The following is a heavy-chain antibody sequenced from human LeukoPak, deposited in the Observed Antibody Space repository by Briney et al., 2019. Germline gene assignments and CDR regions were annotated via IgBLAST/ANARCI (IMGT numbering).Heavy chain of an antibody. D-gene: IGHD6-19*01. CDR3: ARVAVAGGALYYYYYGMDV. CDR1: GGSISSYY. Sequence: SETLSLTFTVSGGSISSYYWSWIRQPPGKGLEWIGYIYYSGSTNYNPSLKSRVTISVDTSKNQFSLKLSSVTAADTAVYYCARVAVAGGALYYYYYGMDVWGQGTTVTVSS. J-gene: IGHJ6*02. CDR2: IYYSGST. V-gene: IGHV4-59*01.